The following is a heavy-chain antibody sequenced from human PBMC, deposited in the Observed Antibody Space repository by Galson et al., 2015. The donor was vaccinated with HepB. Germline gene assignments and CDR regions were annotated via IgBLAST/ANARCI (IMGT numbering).Heavy chain of an antibody. CDR1: GGTFSIYA. CDR2: IIPLFDIT. V-gene: IGHV1-69*13. CDR3: ARVNIVGTKANHFYGMDV. D-gene: IGHD5-12*01. Sequence: SVKVSCKASGGTFSIYAISWVRQAPGQGLEWMGGIIPLFDITNYAQRFEGRVTVTADDSTSTVYMEMSSLRSEDTAVYYCARVNIVGTKANHFYGMDVWGQGTTVTVSS. J-gene: IGHJ6*02.